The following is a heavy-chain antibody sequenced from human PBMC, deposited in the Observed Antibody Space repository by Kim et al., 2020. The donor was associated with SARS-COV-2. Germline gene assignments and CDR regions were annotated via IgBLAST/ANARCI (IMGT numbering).Heavy chain of an antibody. J-gene: IGHJ4*02. Sequence: GGSLRLSCAASGFTFSSYAMHWVRQAPGKGLEWVAVISYDGSNKYYADSVKGRFTISRDNSKNTLYLQMNSLRAEDTAVYYCARDDSAAAGPRLGFDYWGQGTLVTVSS. CDR1: GFTFSSYA. CDR2: ISYDGSNK. V-gene: IGHV3-30-3*01. D-gene: IGHD6-13*01. CDR3: ARDDSAAAGPRLGFDY.